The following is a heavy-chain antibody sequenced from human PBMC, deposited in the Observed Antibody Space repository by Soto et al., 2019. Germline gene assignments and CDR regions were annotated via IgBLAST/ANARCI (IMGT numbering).Heavy chain of an antibody. Sequence: TCAVSGYSISSGYYWGWLRQPPGKGLEWMGWINTNNGGTNYAQKFQGRVTMTRDTAITTAYMELSWLRSDDTAVYYCAREVELHFAHWGQGTLVTVSS. D-gene: IGHD1-26*01. CDR2: INTNNGGT. J-gene: IGHJ4*02. V-gene: IGHV1-2*02. CDR3: AREVELHFAH. CDR1: GYSISSGYY.